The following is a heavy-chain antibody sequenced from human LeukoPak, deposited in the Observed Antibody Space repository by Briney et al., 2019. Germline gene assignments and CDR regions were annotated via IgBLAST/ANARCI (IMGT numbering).Heavy chain of an antibody. CDR1: GDSIGSSNYY. D-gene: IGHD2-2*01. CDR2: IYYSGST. V-gene: IGHV4-39*01. CDR3: ARPSGVVVPNYYMDA. Sequence: SETLSLTCTVSGDSIGSSNYYWGWIRQPPGKGLEWIGSIYYSGSTYYNPSLKSRVTISVDTSKNQFSLKLSSVTAADTAVYYCARPSGVVVPNYYMDAWGKGTTVTVSS. J-gene: IGHJ6*03.